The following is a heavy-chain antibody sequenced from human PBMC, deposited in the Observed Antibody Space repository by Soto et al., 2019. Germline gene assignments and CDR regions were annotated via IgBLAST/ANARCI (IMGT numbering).Heavy chain of an antibody. D-gene: IGHD2-15*01. J-gene: IGHJ6*02. CDR2: ISSNGGST. CDR3: ATAGYSVSYYYAMDV. V-gene: IGHV3-64*01. CDR1: GFTFSRYA. Sequence: EVQLVESGGGLVQPGGSLRLSCAASGFTFSRYAMHWVRQAPGKGLEYVSTISSNGGSTYYANSVKGRFTISRDNSKTTLYLPIRSLSAEDMAVYYCATAGYSVSYYYAMDVWGQATTVTVSS.